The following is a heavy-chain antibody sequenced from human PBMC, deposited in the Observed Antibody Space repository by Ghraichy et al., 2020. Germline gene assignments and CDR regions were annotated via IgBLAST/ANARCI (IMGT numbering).Heavy chain of an antibody. CDR2: ISGSGAST. CDR3: AKGGCSSGWYCFDY. D-gene: IGHD6-19*01. J-gene: IGHJ4*02. V-gene: IGHV3-23*01. Sequence: GGSLRLSCAASGFPFSSYAMSWVRQAPGKGLEWVSTISGSGASTYYADSVKGRFSISRDSSKNTLYLQMKSLRAEDTAVYYCAKGGCSSGWYCFDYWGQGTLVTVSS. CDR1: GFPFSSYA.